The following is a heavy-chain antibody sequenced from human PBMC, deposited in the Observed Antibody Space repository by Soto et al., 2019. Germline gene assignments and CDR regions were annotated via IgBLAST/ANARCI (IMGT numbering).Heavy chain of an antibody. J-gene: IGHJ6*02. CDR2: IRGFSPYT. D-gene: IGHD2-15*01. Sequence: GGSLRLSCVASGFTFRTYTMNWVRQAPGKGLEWVSGIRGFSPYTFYAESVKGRFTISRDNAKNSLYLQMNSLGVEDTAVYYCARDRGYDAHDYYYNAMDVWGQGTTFTSP. CDR3: ARDRGYDAHDYYYNAMDV. V-gene: IGHV3-21*01. CDR1: GFTFRTYT.